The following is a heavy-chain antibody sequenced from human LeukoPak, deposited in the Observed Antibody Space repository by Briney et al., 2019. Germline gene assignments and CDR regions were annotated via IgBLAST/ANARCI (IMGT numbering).Heavy chain of an antibody. Sequence: SQTLSLTCTVSGGSISSGGYYWSWIRQHPGKGLEWIGYIYYSGSTYYNPSLKSRVTISVDTSKNQFSLKLSSVTAADTAVYYCARTTDYYDSSGYNRYFDYWGQGTLVTVSS. CDR3: ARTTDYYDSSGYNRYFDY. CDR2: IYYSGST. D-gene: IGHD3-22*01. J-gene: IGHJ4*02. V-gene: IGHV4-31*03. CDR1: GGSISSGGYY.